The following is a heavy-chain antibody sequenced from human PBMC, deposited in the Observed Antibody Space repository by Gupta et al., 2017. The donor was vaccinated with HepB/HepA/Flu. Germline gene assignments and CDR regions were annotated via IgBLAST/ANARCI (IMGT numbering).Heavy chain of an antibody. D-gene: IGHD1-14*01. Sequence: QVQLVQSGAEVKKPGSSVKVSCKASGGTFSSYGISWVRQAPGQGLEWMGGIMPIVRPPNYEKKCQGRVTITADTSTSTDYMELSSLRFEDTAVYFCEKVGPRPHYYYYMDGGGKGTTVTVSS. J-gene: IGHJ6*03. V-gene: IGHV1-69*06. CDR3: EKVGPRPHYYYYMDG. CDR1: GGTFSSYG. CDR2: IMPIVRPP.